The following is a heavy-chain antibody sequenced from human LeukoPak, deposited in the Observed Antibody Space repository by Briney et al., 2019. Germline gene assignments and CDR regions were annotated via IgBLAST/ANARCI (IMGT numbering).Heavy chain of an antibody. CDR1: GGTFSSYT. V-gene: IGHV1-69*02. D-gene: IGHD3-10*01. J-gene: IGHJ6*02. CDR3: AHSGSHYQYYYGMDV. CDR2: IIPILGIA. Sequence: ASVKVSCKASGGTFSSYTISWVRQAPGQGLEWMGRIIPILGIANYAQKFQGRVTITADKSTSTAYMELSSLRSEDTAVYYCAHSGSHYQYYYGMDVWGQGTTVTVSS.